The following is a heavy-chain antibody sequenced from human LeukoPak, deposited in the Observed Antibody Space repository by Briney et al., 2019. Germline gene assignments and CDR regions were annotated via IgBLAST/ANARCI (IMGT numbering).Heavy chain of an antibody. V-gene: IGHV3-7*01. Sequence: GGSLRLSCAASGFTFSSYWMSWVRQAPGKRLEWVANINQDGSERYYVDSVKGRFIISRDNARNSLFLQMNILTAEDTAIYYCVREGAYSTSSPAGYWGQGTLVSVSS. CDR2: INQDGSER. D-gene: IGHD6-6*01. CDR1: GFTFSSYW. CDR3: VREGAYSTSSPAGY. J-gene: IGHJ4*02.